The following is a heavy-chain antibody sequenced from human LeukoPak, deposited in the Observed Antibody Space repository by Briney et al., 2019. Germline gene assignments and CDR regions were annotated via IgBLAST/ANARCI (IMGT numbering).Heavy chain of an antibody. CDR1: GFTFDDYA. CDR3: AKAPLSIYYYDSSGYLDYFDY. V-gene: IGHV3-9*01. Sequence: PGRSLRLSCAASGFTFDDYAMHWVRQAPGKGLEWVSGISWNSGSIGYADSVKGRFTISGDNAKNSLYLQMNSLRAEDTALYYCAKAPLSIYYYDSSGYLDYFDYWGQGTLVTVSS. CDR2: ISWNSGSI. J-gene: IGHJ4*02. D-gene: IGHD3-22*01.